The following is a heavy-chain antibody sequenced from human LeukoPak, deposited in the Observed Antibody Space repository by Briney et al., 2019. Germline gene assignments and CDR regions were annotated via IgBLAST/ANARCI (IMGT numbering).Heavy chain of an antibody. D-gene: IGHD1-14*01. CDR3: AKATKPNRRVPDAFDI. CDR2: IRYDGRNE. Sequence: PGGSLRLSCAASGFTFSSFGMHWVRQAPGKGLEWVTSIRYDGRNEYYADSVKGRFNISRDNSKNTLYLQMNSLRAEDTAVYYCAKATKPNRRVPDAFDIWGQGTMVTVSS. CDR1: GFTFSSFG. V-gene: IGHV3-30*02. J-gene: IGHJ3*02.